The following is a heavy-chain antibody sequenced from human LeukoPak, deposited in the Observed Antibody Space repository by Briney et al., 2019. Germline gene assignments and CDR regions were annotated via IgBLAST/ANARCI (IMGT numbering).Heavy chain of an antibody. CDR3: AKGTNYYDNSGPPFDY. V-gene: IGHV3-21*01. D-gene: IGHD3-22*01. CDR2: ISSSSSYI. Sequence: GGSLRLSCAASGFTFSSYSMNWVRQAPGKGLEWVSSISSSSSYIYYADSVKGRFTISRDNSKNTLYLQMNSLRAEDTAVYYCAKGTNYYDNSGPPFDYWGQGTLVTVSS. CDR1: GFTFSSYS. J-gene: IGHJ4*02.